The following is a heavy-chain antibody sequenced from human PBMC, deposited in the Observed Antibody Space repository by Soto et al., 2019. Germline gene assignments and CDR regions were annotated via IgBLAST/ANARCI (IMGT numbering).Heavy chain of an antibody. CDR1: GFTFSSYA. CDR3: ARGSGSYCISWYFDL. V-gene: IGHV3-30-3*01. Sequence: QVQLVESGGGVVQPGRSLRLSCAASGFTFSSYAMHWVRQAPGKGLEWVAVISYDGSNKYYADSVKGRFTISRDNSKNTLYLQMNSLRAEDTAVYYCARGSGSYCISWYFDLWGRGTLVTVSS. J-gene: IGHJ2*01. D-gene: IGHD1-26*01. CDR2: ISYDGSNK.